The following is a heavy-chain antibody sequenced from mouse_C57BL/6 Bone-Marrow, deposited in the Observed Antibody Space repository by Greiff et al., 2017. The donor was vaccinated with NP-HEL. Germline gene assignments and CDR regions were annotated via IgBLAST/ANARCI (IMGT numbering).Heavy chain of an antibody. D-gene: IGHD1-1*01. V-gene: IGHV1-63*01. J-gene: IGHJ2*01. CDR3: ARAADDGPYYFDY. CDR2: IYPGGGYT. Sequence: VQLVESGAELVRPGTSVKMSCKASGYTFTNYWIGWAKQRPGHGLEWIGDIYPGGGYTNYNEKFKGKATLTADKSSSTAYMQFSSLTSADSAIYYCARAADDGPYYFDYWGQGTTLTVSS. CDR1: GYTFTNYW.